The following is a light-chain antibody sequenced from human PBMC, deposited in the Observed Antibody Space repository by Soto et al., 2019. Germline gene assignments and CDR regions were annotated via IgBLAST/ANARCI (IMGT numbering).Light chain of an antibody. J-gene: IGLJ1*01. CDR1: SSNIGAGYD. V-gene: IGLV1-40*01. CDR2: DNS. CDR3: QSYDSSLSGGV. Sequence: QPVLTQPPSVSGAPGQRVTISCTGSSSNIGAGYDVHWYQQLPGTAPKLLIYDNSNRPSGVPDRFSGSKSGTSASLAITGLQAEDEGDYYCQSYDSSLSGGVFGTGTKLTVL.